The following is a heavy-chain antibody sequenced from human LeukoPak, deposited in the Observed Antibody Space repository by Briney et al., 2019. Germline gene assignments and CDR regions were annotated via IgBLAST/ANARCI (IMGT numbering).Heavy chain of an antibody. J-gene: IGHJ4*02. CDR2: RSAYNGNT. CDR1: GGTFSSYA. D-gene: IGHD6-13*01. V-gene: IGHV1-18*01. CDR3: ARDHSSSCQLFDY. Sequence: ASVKVSCKASGGTFSSYAITWVRQAPGQGLEWMGWRSAYNGNTKYAQTLQGRVTMTTDTSTSTAYMELRSLRSDDTAVYYCARDHSSSCQLFDYWGQGTLVTVSS.